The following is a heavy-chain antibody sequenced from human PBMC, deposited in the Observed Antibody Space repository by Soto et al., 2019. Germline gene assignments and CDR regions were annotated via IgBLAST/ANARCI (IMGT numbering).Heavy chain of an antibody. Sequence: SETLSLTCTVSGGSISSGGYYWSWIRQHPGKGLEWIGYIYYSGSTYYNPSLKSRVTISVDTSKNQFSLKLSSVTAADTAVCYCARGAGVAGAITVDYWGQGTLVTVSS. CDR2: IYYSGST. CDR3: ARGAGVAGAITVDY. CDR1: GGSISSGGYY. J-gene: IGHJ4*02. V-gene: IGHV4-31*03. D-gene: IGHD6-19*01.